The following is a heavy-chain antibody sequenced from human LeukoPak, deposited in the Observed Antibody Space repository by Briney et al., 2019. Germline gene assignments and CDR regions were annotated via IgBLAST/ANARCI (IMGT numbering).Heavy chain of an antibody. CDR1: GFTFSSYS. CDR2: IRYDGSNK. D-gene: IGHD3-10*01. Sequence: GGSLRLSCAASGFTFSSYSMHWVRQAPGKGLEWVAFIRYDGSNKYYADSVKGRFTISRDNSKNTLYLQMNSLRAEDTAVYYCSGSYYSGFDYWGQGTLVTVSS. CDR3: SGSYYSGFDY. J-gene: IGHJ4*02. V-gene: IGHV3-30*02.